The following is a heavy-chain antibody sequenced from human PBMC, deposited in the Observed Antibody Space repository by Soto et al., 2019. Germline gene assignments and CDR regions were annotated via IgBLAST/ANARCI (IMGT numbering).Heavy chain of an antibody. CDR3: ARSDYDFWTQYYYYMDV. CDR1: GGSISSYY. CDR2: IYYSGST. J-gene: IGHJ6*03. V-gene: IGHV4-59*01. Sequence: TLSLTCTVSGGSISSYYWSWIRQPPGKGLEWIGYIYYSGSTNYNPSLKSRVTISVDTSKNQFSLKLSSVTAADTAVYYCARSDYDFWTQYYYYMDVWGKGTTVTVSS. D-gene: IGHD3-3*01.